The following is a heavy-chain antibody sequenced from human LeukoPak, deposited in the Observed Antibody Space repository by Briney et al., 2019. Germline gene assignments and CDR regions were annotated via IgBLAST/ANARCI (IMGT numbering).Heavy chain of an antibody. CDR1: GGSISSSSYY. J-gene: IGHJ4*02. CDR3: ARSPYYYGSGSFDY. Sequence: SETLSLTCTVSGGSISSSSYYWGGIRQPPGKGLEWIGSIYYSGSTYYNPSLKSRVTISVDTSKNQFSLKLSSVTAADTAVYYCARSPYYYGSGSFDYWGQGTLVTVSS. V-gene: IGHV4-39*07. D-gene: IGHD3-10*01. CDR2: IYYSGST.